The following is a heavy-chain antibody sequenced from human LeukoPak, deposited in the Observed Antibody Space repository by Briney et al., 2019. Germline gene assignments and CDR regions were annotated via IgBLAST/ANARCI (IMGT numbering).Heavy chain of an antibody. CDR3: ARGWGYFDY. J-gene: IGHJ4*02. V-gene: IGHV4-59*01. D-gene: IGHD3-16*01. CDR2: IYYSGST. Sequence: SETLSLTCTVSGVSISSYYWSWIRQPPGKGLEWIGYIYYSGSTNYNPSLKSRVTISVDTSKNQCSLKLSSVTAADTAVYYCARGWGYFDYWGQGTLVTVSS. CDR1: GVSISSYY.